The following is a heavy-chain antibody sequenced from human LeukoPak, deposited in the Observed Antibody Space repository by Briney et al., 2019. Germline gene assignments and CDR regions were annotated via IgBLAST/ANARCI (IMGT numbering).Heavy chain of an antibody. CDR3: ARIAVAGTLYYYYGMDV. CDR1: GFTFSDYY. V-gene: IGHV3-11*01. CDR2: ISSSGSTI. D-gene: IGHD6-19*01. J-gene: IGHJ6*02. Sequence: GALRLSCAASGFTFSDYYMSWIRQAPGKGLEWVSYISSSGSTIYYADSVKGRFTISRDNAKNSLYLQMYSLRAEDTAVYYCARIAVAGTLYYYYGMDVWGQGTTVTVSS.